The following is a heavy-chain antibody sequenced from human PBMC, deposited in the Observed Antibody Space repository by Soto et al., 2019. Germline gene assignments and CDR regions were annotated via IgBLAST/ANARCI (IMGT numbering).Heavy chain of an antibody. J-gene: IGHJ2*01. V-gene: IGHV3-11*06. CDR3: ASSDDSSGYLSGYFDL. CDR2: ISSSSSYT. D-gene: IGHD3-22*01. Sequence: VQLVESGGGLVKPGGSLRLSCAASGFTFSDYYMSWIRQAPGKGLEWVSYISSSSSYTNYADSVKGRFTISRDNAKNSLYLQMNSLRAEDTAVYYCASSDDSSGYLSGYFDLWGRGTLVTVSS. CDR1: GFTFSDYY.